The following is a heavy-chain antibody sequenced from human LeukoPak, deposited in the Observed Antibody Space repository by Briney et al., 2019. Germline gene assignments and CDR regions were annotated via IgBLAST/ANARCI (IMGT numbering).Heavy chain of an antibody. Sequence: PSETLSLTCAVYGGSFSGYYWSWIRQPPGKGLEWIGEINHSGSTNYNPSLKSRVTISVDTSKNQYSLKLSSVTAADTAVYYCASTLTVAGPSVMDVWGQGTTVTVSS. CDR1: GGSFSGYY. J-gene: IGHJ6*02. CDR3: ASTLTVAGPSVMDV. CDR2: INHSGST. V-gene: IGHV4-34*01. D-gene: IGHD6-19*01.